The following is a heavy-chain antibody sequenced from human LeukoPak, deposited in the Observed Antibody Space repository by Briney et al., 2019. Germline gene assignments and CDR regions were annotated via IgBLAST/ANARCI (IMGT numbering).Heavy chain of an antibody. CDR2: VSKDGSEK. D-gene: IGHD1-26*01. CDR1: GFTFSTYA. Sequence: GGSLRLSCAASGFTFSTYALHWVRQAPGKGLEWVAVVSKDGSEKYYGDSVKGRLTISRDNSDNTLSLQMNSLRAEDAPLYYCARAMGSVVGPTRIFAHWDQGTLVTVPS. V-gene: IGHV3-30*04. J-gene: IGHJ4*02. CDR3: ARAMGSVVGPTRIFAH.